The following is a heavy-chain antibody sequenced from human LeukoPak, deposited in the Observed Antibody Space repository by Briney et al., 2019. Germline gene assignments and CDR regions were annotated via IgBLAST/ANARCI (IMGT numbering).Heavy chain of an antibody. V-gene: IGHV1-2*02. CDR2: INPNSGGT. J-gene: IGHJ6*03. Sequence: ASVKVSCKASGYTFTGYYMHWVRQAPGRGLEWMGWINPNSGGTNYAQKFQGRVTMTRDTSISTAYMELSRLRSDDTAVYYCARGAVAGTGYYYYYMDVWGKGTTVTVSS. D-gene: IGHD6-19*01. CDR1: GYTFTGYY. CDR3: ARGAVAGTGYYYYYMDV.